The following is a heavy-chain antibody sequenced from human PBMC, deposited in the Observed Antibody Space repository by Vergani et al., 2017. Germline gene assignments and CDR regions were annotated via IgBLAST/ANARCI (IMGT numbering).Heavy chain of an antibody. V-gene: IGHV3-23*01. CDR3: ARGKVLAADFDY. CDR1: GFTFSSYA. CDR2: ISGSGGST. J-gene: IGHJ4*02. Sequence: EVQLLESGGGLVQPGGSLRLSCAASGFTFSSYAMSWVRQAPGKGLEWVSAISGSGGSTYYADSVKGRFTISRDNSKNSLYLQMNSLRAEDTAVYYCARGKVLAADFDYWGQGTLVTVSS. D-gene: IGHD6-13*01.